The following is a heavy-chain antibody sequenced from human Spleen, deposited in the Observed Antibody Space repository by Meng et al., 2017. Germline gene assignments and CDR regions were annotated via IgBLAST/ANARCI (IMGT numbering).Heavy chain of an antibody. Sequence: SETRSLTCTVTGGSISGDYWSWIPQPPGKGLEGIGYIHYRGNTKDNRSLKSRVTISADTSTIQFSLNLTSVTAADTDVYYCATATYITGWTAEGDYWGQGTLVTVSS. CDR3: ATATYITGWTAEGDY. CDR2: IHYRGNT. D-gene: IGHD3/OR15-3a*01. V-gene: IGHV4-59*03. CDR1: GGSISGDY. J-gene: IGHJ4*02.